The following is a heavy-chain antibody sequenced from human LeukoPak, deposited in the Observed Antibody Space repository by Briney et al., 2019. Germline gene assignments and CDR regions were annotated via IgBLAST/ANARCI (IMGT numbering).Heavy chain of an antibody. V-gene: IGHV3-49*04. CDR3: ARMVPYYDGGFDP. Sequence: PGGSLRLSCTASGFTFGDYAMNWVRQAPGKGLEWVGFLRSKAYGGTTEYAASVKGRFTISRDNAKNSLYLQMNSLRAEDTALYYCARMVPYYDGGFDPWGQGTLVTVSS. D-gene: IGHD3-22*01. CDR1: GFTFGDYA. J-gene: IGHJ5*02. CDR2: LRSKAYGGTT.